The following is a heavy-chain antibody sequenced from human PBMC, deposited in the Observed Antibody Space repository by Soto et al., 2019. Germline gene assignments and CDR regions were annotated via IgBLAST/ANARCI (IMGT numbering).Heavy chain of an antibody. D-gene: IGHD2-15*01. CDR2: INPGDGYT. CDR1: GYTFSSFA. J-gene: IGHJ4*02. CDR3: AVGVGGTQY. Sequence: QVQLVQSGAEVKKPGASVKVSCKASGYTFSSFAIHWVRQAPGQGLEWMAWINPGDGYTRLLQKFQGRVTITRDTSATTAFMELNSLTSEDTAVHYCAVGVGGTQYWGQGTLVTVSS. V-gene: IGHV1-3*01.